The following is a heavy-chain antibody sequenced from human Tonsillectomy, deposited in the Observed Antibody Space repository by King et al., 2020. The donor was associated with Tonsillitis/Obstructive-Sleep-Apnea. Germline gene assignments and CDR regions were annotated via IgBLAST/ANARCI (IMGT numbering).Heavy chain of an antibody. Sequence: VQLVESGGGLVQPGGSLRLSCAASGFTFSDYWMHWVRQAPGKGLVWVSRINSDGSSTSYADSVKGRFTISRDTAKNTLNLQMNSLRAEDTAVYYCARGSLTAYPPHFYMDVWGKGTTVTVSS. CDR1: GFTFSDYW. J-gene: IGHJ6*03. CDR3: ARGSLTAYPPHFYMDV. V-gene: IGHV3-74*01. CDR2: INSDGSST. D-gene: IGHD3-9*01.